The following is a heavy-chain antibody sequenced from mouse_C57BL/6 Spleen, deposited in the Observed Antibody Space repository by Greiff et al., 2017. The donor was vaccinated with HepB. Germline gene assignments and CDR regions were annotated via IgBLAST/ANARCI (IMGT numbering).Heavy chain of an antibody. CDR3: ARRDYYGSSSYYYAMDY. J-gene: IGHJ4*01. D-gene: IGHD1-1*01. CDR2: ISSGGSYT. CDR1: GFTFSSYG. V-gene: IGHV5-6*01. Sequence: EVQLQESGGDLVKPGGSLKLSCAASGFTFSSYGMSWVRQTPDKRLEWVATISSGGSYTYYPDSVKGRFTISRDNAKNTLYLQMSSLKSEDTAMYYCARRDYYGSSSYYYAMDYWGQGTSVTVSS.